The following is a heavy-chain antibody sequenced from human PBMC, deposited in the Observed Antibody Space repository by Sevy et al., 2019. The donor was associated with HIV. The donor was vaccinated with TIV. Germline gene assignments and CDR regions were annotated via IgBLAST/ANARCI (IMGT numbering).Heavy chain of an antibody. Sequence: SETLSLTCAVSGGSISTDLYSWNWIRQPPGKGLEWIGYIFHSGNTYYNPSLKSRVTMSIDRSKNQFSLNLSSVTAADTAVYYCARSSSAYPYHFDYWGQGTLVTVSS. CDR3: ARSSSAYPYHFDY. CDR1: GGSISTDLYS. CDR2: IFHSGNT. V-gene: IGHV4-30-2*01. J-gene: IGHJ4*02.